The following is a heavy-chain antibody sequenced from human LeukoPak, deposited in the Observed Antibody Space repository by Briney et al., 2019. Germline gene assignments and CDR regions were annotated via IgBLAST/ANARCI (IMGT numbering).Heavy chain of an antibody. J-gene: IGHJ4*02. CDR1: GFTFSSYA. V-gene: IGHV3-23*01. D-gene: IGHD3-3*01. CDR2: ISGSGGST. CDR3: ARGGSRSLEWLLSYYFDY. Sequence: GGSLRLSCAASGFTFSSYAMSWVRQAPGKGLEWVSAISGSGGSTYYADSVKGRFTISRDNAKNSLYLQMNSLRAEDTAVYYCARGGSRSLEWLLSYYFDYWGQGTLVTVSS.